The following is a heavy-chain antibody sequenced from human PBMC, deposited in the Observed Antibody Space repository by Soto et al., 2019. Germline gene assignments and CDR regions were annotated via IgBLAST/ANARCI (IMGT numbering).Heavy chain of an antibody. J-gene: IGHJ6*02. CDR2: INPNSGDT. CDR3: AKGGVKVAAGTRVYLNNPMDV. CDR1: GYTFTGYY. D-gene: IGHD6-13*01. V-gene: IGHV1-2*02. Sequence: QVQLVQSGTEVKRPGDSVKVSCKASGYTFTGYYVHWVRQAPGQGLEWMGCINPNSGDTYLAQRFQGRVTMNRDTSKETAYRGRRGLTSDDTAKYYWAKGGVKVAAGTRVYLNNPMDVWGQGTTVTVPS.